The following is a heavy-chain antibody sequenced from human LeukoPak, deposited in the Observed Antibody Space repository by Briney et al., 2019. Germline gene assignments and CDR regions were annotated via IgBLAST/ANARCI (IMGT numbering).Heavy chain of an antibody. CDR3: ARDQGQWLSNSAFDI. Sequence: ASETLSLTCTVSGGSISSGDYYWSWIRQPPGKGLEWIGSIYYSGSTYYNPSLKSRVTISVDTSKNQFSLKLSSVTAADTAVYYCARDQGQWLSNSAFDIWGQGTMVTVSS. V-gene: IGHV4-39*07. CDR1: GGSISSGDYY. CDR2: IYYSGST. J-gene: IGHJ3*02. D-gene: IGHD6-19*01.